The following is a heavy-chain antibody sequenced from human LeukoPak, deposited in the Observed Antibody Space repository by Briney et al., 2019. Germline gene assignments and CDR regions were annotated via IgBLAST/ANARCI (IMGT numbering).Heavy chain of an antibody. CDR2: IYHDGNT. CDR1: GYSISSGYY. CDR3: ARDYGDLDY. V-gene: IGHV4-38-2*02. Sequence: SETLSLTCSVSGYSISSGYYWGWIRQPPGKGLEWIGNIYHDGNTYYNPSLKSRVTISVDTSKNQFSLKLSSVTAADTAVYYCARDYGDLDYWGQGTLVTVSS. J-gene: IGHJ4*02. D-gene: IGHD4-17*01.